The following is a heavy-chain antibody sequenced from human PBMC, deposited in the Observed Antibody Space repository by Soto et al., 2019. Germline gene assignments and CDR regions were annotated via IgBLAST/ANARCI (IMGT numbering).Heavy chain of an antibody. Sequence: QVQLVESGGGVVQPGRSLRLSCAASGFNFSSYAMHWVRQAPGKGLEWVAVISYDGSNKYYADSVKGRFTISRDNSKNTLYLQMNSQRAADTAVYHCAREMASDYYIFAFDSRGQRTMLTVS. D-gene: IGHD1-26*01. CDR2: ISYDGSNK. V-gene: IGHV3-30-3*01. J-gene: IGHJ3*02. CDR3: AREMASDYYIFAFDS. CDR1: GFNFSSYA.